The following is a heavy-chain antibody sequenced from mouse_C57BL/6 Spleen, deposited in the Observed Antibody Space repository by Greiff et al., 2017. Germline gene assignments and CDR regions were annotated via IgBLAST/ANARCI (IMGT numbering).Heavy chain of an antibody. CDR1: GYTFTSYW. J-gene: IGHJ3*01. Sequence: VQLQQPGAELVKPGASVKLSCKASGYTFTSYWMHWVKQRPGQGLEWIGMIHPNSGSTNYNEKFKSKATLTVDKSSSTAYMQLSSLTSEDSAVYYCARGGIYYGNYGGFAYWGQGTLVTVSA. D-gene: IGHD2-1*01. CDR2: IHPNSGST. V-gene: IGHV1-64*01. CDR3: ARGGIYYGNYGGFAY.